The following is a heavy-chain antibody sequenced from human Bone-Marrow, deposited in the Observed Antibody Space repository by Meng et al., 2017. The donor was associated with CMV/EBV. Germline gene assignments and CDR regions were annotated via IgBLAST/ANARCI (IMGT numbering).Heavy chain of an antibody. J-gene: IGHJ4*02. CDR2: IYSGGST. CDR1: GFTVSSNY. CDR3: AKRGYGDSYGGGDY. D-gene: IGHD5-18*01. Sequence: GGSLRLSCAASGFTVSSNYMSWVRQAPGKGLEWVSVIYSGGSTYYADSVKGRFTISRDNSKNTLYLQMNRLRAENTAVYYCAKRGYGDSYGGGDYWGEGTLVT. V-gene: IGHV3-53*01.